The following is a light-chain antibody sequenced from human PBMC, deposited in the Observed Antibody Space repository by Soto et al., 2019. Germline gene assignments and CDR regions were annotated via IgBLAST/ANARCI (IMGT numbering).Light chain of an antibody. CDR2: EVN. J-gene: IGLJ1*01. CDR1: SSDVGGYNY. Sequence: QYVLTQPPSAAGSPGQSVTISCTGTSSDVGGYNYVSWYQQRPGKAPKLMIYEVNKRPSGVPDRFSGSKSGNTASLTVSGLQAEDEADYFCRSYADNNRFYVFGSGTKLTVL. CDR3: RSYADNNRFYV. V-gene: IGLV2-8*01.